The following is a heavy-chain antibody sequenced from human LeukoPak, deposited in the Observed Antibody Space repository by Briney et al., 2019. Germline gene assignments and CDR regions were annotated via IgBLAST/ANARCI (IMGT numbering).Heavy chain of an antibody. Sequence: SAETLPLTCTVAGGSISSYDWSWNRQPPGKGLEWIGDIYYGGSTNYNPSLKSRVNITVEAPKNQFSRKLSSVTAADTAEYYCASRPDYYDSSGLAAFDIWGQGTMVTVSS. J-gene: IGHJ3*02. CDR3: ASRPDYYDSSGLAAFDI. D-gene: IGHD3-22*01. CDR1: GGSISSYD. CDR2: IYYGGST. V-gene: IGHV4-59*01.